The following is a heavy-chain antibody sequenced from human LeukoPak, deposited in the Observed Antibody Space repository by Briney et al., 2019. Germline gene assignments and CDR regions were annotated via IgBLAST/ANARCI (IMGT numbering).Heavy chain of an antibody. J-gene: IGHJ2*01. CDR2: IYTSGST. V-gene: IGHV4-4*07. CDR3: ASSSSAPIRGYFDL. D-gene: IGHD3-22*01. Sequence: SETLSLTCTVSGGSISSYYWSWIRQPAGKGLEWIGRIYTSGSTNYNPSLKSRVTMSVDTSKNQFSLKLSSVTAADTAVYYCASSSSAPIRGYFDLWGRGTLVTVSS. CDR1: GGSISSYY.